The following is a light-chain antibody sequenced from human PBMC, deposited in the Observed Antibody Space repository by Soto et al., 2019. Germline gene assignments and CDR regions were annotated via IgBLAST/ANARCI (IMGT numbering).Light chain of an antibody. J-gene: IGLJ1*01. CDR1: SSDIGAYKY. CDR3: NSYTSSSALYV. CDR2: EVS. V-gene: IGLV2-14*01. Sequence: QSALTQPASVSRSPGQSITISCTGTSSDIGAYKYVSWYQQHPGKAPKLILYEVSNRPSGVSNRFSGFKSGNTASLTITGLQAEDEADYYCNSYTSSSALYVFGTGTKLTVL.